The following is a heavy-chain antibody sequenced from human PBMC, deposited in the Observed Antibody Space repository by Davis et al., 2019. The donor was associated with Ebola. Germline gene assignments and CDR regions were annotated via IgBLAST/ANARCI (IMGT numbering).Heavy chain of an antibody. CDR3: ARGYSSSWPYYYYYGMDV. D-gene: IGHD6-13*01. CDR2: ISAYNGNT. V-gene: IGHV1-18*01. Sequence: ASVKVSCKASGYTFTSYGISWVRQAPGQGLEWMGWISAYNGNTNYAQKLQGRVTMTTDTSTSTAYMELSSLRSEDTAVYYCARGYSSSWPYYYYYGMDVWGQGTTVTVSS. J-gene: IGHJ6*02. CDR1: GYTFTSYG.